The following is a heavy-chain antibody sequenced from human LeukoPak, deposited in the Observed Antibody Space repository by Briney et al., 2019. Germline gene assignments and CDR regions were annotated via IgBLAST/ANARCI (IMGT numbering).Heavy chain of an antibody. Sequence: GGSLRLSCAASGFTFSSYSMNWVRQAPGKGLEWVSSISSSSSYIYYADSVKGRFTISRDNAKNSLYLQMNSLRAEDTAVYYCARVVGAALPTYYFDYWGQGTLVTVSS. CDR1: GFTFSSYS. CDR2: ISSSSSYI. CDR3: ARVVGAALPTYYFDY. J-gene: IGHJ4*02. V-gene: IGHV3-21*01. D-gene: IGHD1-26*01.